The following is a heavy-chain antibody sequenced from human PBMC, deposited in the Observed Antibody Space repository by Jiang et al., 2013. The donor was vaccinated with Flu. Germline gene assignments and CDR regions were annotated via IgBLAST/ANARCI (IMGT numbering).Heavy chain of an antibody. CDR3: ARTMTKVTREWFDP. D-gene: IGHD4-17*01. CDR2: TLYSGTT. Sequence: PGLVKPSETLSLSCTVSGGSISSDSYYWAWLRQTPGKGLEWITSTLYSGTTYYNPSLSSRVTISVDTSKNQFSLNLSSVTAADTAVYYCARTMTKVTREWFDPWGQGTLVTVSS. V-gene: IGHV4-39*07. CDR1: GGSISSDSYY. J-gene: IGHJ5*02.